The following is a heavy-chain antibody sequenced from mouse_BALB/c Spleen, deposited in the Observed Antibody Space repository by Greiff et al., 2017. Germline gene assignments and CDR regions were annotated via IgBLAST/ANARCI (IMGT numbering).Heavy chain of an antibody. CDR3: ARQGYGNLSWFAY. J-gene: IGHJ3*01. V-gene: IGHV5-6-2*01. D-gene: IGHD2-10*02. CDR1: GFTFSSYY. Sequence: EVKLVESGGGLVKPGGSLKLSCAASGFTFSSYYMSWVRQTPEKRLELVAAINSNGGSTYYPDTVKGRFTISRDNAKNTLYLQMSSLKSEDTALYYCARQGYGNLSWFAYWGQGTLVTVSA. CDR2: INSNGGST.